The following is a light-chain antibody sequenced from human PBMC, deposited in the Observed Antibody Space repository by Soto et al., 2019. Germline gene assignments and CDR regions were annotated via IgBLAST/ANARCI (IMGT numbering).Light chain of an antibody. CDR2: LEGSGSY. V-gene: IGLV4-60*03. CDR3: ETWDSIVV. CDR1: SGHSSYI. Sequence: QSVLTQSSSASASLGSSVKLTCTLSSGHSSYIIAWHQQQPGKAPRYLVKLEGSGSYNKGSGVPDRFSGSSSGADRYLTISNLQSEDEADYYCETWDSIVVFGGGTKLTVL. J-gene: IGLJ2*01.